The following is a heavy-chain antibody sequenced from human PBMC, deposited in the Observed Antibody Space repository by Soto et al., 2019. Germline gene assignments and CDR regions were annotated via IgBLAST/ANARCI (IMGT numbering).Heavy chain of an antibody. Sequence: GGSLRLSCAASGFTVSSNYMSWVRQAPGKGLEWVSVIGSGGSTYYADSVKGRFTISRDNSKNTLYVQMNSLRAEDTAVYYCAKAISGYNAPLDHWGQGTRVTVSS. V-gene: IGHV3-53*01. CDR1: GFTVSSNY. CDR2: IGSGGST. CDR3: AKAISGYNAPLDH. D-gene: IGHD1-20*01. J-gene: IGHJ4*02.